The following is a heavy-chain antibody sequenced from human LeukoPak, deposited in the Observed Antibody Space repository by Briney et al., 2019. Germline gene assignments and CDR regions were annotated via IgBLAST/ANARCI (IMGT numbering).Heavy chain of an antibody. J-gene: IGHJ4*02. Sequence: SETLSLTCTVSGGSISSYYWSWIRQPPGKGLEWIGYIYYSGSTNYNPSLKSRVTISVDTSKNQFSLKLSSVTAADTAVYYCASFRQLSEAYYFDYWGQGTLVTVSS. CDR1: GGSISSYY. D-gene: IGHD1-1*01. V-gene: IGHV4-59*08. CDR2: IYYSGST. CDR3: ASFRQLSEAYYFDY.